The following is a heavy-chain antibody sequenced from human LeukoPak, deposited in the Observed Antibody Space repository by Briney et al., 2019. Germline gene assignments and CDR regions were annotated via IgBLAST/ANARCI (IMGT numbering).Heavy chain of an antibody. V-gene: IGHV3-21*01. Sequence: GGSLRLSCAASGFTFSSYTMNRVRQAPGKELEWVSSITTSSSYRYYADSVKGRFTISRDSAKNSLYLQMNSLRAEDTAVYYCAREGVAFDYWGQGTLVTVSS. D-gene: IGHD2-15*01. J-gene: IGHJ4*02. CDR3: AREGVAFDY. CDR2: ITTSSSYR. CDR1: GFTFSSYT.